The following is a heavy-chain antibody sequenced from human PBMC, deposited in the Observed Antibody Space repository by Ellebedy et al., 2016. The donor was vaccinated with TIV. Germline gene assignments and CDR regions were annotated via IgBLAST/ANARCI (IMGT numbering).Heavy chain of an antibody. J-gene: IGHJ4*02. Sequence: GGSLRLSCAASGFTFSSYSMHWVRQAPGKGLEWISYIHATSETMYYAGSVKGRFTVSRDNAKNSLYLQINSLRAEDTAFYYCARGACADCFVIDSWGQGTLVTVSS. V-gene: IGHV3-48*01. D-gene: IGHD2-21*02. CDR2: IHATSETM. CDR1: GFTFSSYS. CDR3: ARGACADCFVIDS.